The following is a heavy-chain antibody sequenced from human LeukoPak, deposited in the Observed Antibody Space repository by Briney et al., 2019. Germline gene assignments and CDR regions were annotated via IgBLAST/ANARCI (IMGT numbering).Heavy chain of an antibody. D-gene: IGHD3-10*01. Sequence: ASETLSLTCTVSGGSISSYYWSWIRQPPGKGLEWIGYIYYSGSTNYNPSLKSRVTISVDTSKNQFSLKLSSVTAADTAVYYCARDHWSGENYWGQGTLVTVSS. CDR3: ARDHWSGENY. V-gene: IGHV4-59*01. CDR2: IYYSGST. CDR1: GGSISSYY. J-gene: IGHJ4*02.